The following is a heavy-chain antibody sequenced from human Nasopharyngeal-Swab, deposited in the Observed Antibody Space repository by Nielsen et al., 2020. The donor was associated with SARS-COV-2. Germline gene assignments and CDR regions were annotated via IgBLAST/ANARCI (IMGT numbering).Heavy chain of an antibody. CDR2: IIPIFGTA. CDR1: GGTFSGYA. CDR3: ARSGYSNSDIDY. Sequence: SVKVSCKASGGTFSGYAISWVRQAPGQGLEWRGGIIPIFGTADYAQKFQDRVTITADESTSTAYMELSSLRSEDTAVYYCARSGYSNSDIDYWGQGTLVTVSS. J-gene: IGHJ4*02. D-gene: IGHD6-6*01. V-gene: IGHV1-69*13.